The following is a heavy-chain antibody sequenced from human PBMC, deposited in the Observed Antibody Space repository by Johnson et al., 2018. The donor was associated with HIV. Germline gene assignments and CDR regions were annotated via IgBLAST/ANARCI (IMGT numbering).Heavy chain of an antibody. D-gene: IGHD1-26*01. Sequence: QMQLVESGGGVVQPGRSLRLSCVASGFTFTSYGMHWVRQAPGKGLEWVAVISYDGSNKYYADSVKGRFTISRDNSKNTLYLQMNSLRAEDTAVYYCARDLVVGDHATPLTHAFDIWGQGTMVTVSS. V-gene: IGHV3-30*19. CDR3: ARDLVVGDHATPLTHAFDI. J-gene: IGHJ3*02. CDR2: ISYDGSNK. CDR1: GFTFTSYG.